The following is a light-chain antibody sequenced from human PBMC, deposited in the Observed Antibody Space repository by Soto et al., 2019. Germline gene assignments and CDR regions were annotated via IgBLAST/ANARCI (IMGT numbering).Light chain of an antibody. V-gene: IGKV3-20*01. Sequence: PGDRATLSCRASQSVSSDFLAWYQQKPGQAPRLLIYGASSRATGIPDRFSGSGSGTDFTLTISRLEPEDFAVYYCQQYGSSPWTFGQGTKVEIK. CDR2: GAS. CDR3: QQYGSSPWT. CDR1: QSVSSDF. J-gene: IGKJ1*01.